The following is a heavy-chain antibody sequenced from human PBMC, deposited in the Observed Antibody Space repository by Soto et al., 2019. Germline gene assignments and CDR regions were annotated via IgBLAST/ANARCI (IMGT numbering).Heavy chain of an antibody. CDR2: ISAGGGGT. CDR3: EQVPYAAIVGTGPVNY. CDR1: VFIFNSYA. Sequence: HPWWSLRLSCLASVFIFNSYAMNWVRQAPGKGLEWVSSISAGGGGTKYGDSVKGRFTISRDNSKNTLFLKMNSLRPEDTAVYYCEQVPYAAIVGTGPVNYWGQGTLVTVSS. V-gene: IGHV3-23*01. D-gene: IGHD1-26*01. J-gene: IGHJ4*02.